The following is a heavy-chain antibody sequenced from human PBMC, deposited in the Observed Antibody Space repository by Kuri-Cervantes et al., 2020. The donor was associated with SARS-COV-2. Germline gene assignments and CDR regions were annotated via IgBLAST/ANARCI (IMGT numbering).Heavy chain of an antibody. Sequence: GGSLRLSCAASGFTVSSNYMSWVRQAPGKGLEWVSVIYSGGSTYYADSVKGRFTIPRDNSKNTLYLQMNSLRAEDTAVYYCARVEVAGMSYGMDVWGQGTTVTVSS. CDR3: ARVEVAGMSYGMDV. D-gene: IGHD6-19*01. CDR1: GFTVSSNY. CDR2: IYSGGST. V-gene: IGHV3-66*02. J-gene: IGHJ6*02.